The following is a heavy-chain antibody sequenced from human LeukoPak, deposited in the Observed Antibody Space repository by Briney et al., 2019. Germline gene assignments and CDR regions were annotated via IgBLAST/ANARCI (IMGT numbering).Heavy chain of an antibody. Sequence: GESLKISCKGSGYGFTNYWIGWVRQMPGKGLGWMGIIYPGDSNTRYSPSFQGQVTISADKSISTAYLQWSSLEASDTSMYYCARRSGGYSGYDPARWFDPWGQGTLVTVSS. CDR2: IYPGDSNT. CDR1: GYGFTNYW. V-gene: IGHV5-51*01. CDR3: ARRSGGYSGYDPARWFDP. D-gene: IGHD5-12*01. J-gene: IGHJ5*02.